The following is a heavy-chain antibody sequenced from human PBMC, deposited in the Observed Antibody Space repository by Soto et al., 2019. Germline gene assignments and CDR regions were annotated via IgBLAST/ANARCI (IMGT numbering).Heavy chain of an antibody. J-gene: IGHJ5*02. CDR3: ARGPNVVTPRFDP. D-gene: IGHD2-15*01. CDR1: GYTFTSYA. CDR2: INAGNSNT. V-gene: IGHV1-3*01. Sequence: GSVKVSCNAPGYTFTSYAIHLVRQAPGQSLEWIGWINAGNSNTKYSQKFQGRVTITRDTSASTAYMELSSLRSEDTAVYYCARGPNVVTPRFDPWGQGTMVTVSS.